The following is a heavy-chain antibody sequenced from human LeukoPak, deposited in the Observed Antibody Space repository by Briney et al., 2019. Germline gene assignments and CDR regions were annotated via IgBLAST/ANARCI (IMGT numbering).Heavy chain of an antibody. CDR1: GFTFGDYA. V-gene: IGHV3-49*04. CDR3: TRGITMVRS. J-gene: IGHJ5*02. Sequence: QPGGSLRLSCTASGFTFGDYAMSWVRQAPGKGLEWVGFIRSKAYGGTTEYAASVRCRFTISRDDSKSIAYLQMNSLKTEDTAVYYCTRGITMVRSWGQGTLVTVSS. CDR2: IRSKAYGGTT. D-gene: IGHD3-10*01.